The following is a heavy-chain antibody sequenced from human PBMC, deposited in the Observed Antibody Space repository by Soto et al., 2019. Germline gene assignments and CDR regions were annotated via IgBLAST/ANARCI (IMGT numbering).Heavy chain of an antibody. J-gene: IGHJ6*03. Sequence: QVQLVQSGAEVKKPGASVKVSCKASGYTFTSYDINWVRQATGQGLEWMRWMNPNSRNTGYAQKFQGRVTMTRNTSISTASMELSSLRSEDTAVYYCARGPGSWYYYYMDVWGKGTTVTVSS. V-gene: IGHV1-8*01. CDR3: ARGPGSWYYYYMDV. CDR1: GYTFTSYD. CDR2: MNPNSRNT. D-gene: IGHD6-13*01.